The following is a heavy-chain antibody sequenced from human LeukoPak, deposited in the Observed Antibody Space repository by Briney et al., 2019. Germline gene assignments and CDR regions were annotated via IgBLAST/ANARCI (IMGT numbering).Heavy chain of an antibody. V-gene: IGHV1-46*01. D-gene: IGHD3-22*01. Sequence: ASVKVSCKASGYTFTSYYMHWVRQAPGQGLEWMGIINPSGGSTNYAQKFQGRVTITADESTSTAYMELSSLRSEDTAVYYCASLYYDSSGGTGFDYWGQGTLVTVSS. J-gene: IGHJ4*02. CDR1: GYTFTSYY. CDR2: INPSGGST. CDR3: ASLYYDSSGGTGFDY.